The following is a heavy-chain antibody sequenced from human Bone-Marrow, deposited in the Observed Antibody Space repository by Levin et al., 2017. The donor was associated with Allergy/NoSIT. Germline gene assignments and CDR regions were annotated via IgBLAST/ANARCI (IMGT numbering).Heavy chain of an antibody. D-gene: IGHD6-13*01. CDR2: ISYGGTA. V-gene: IGHV4-39*01. J-gene: IGHJ4*02. Sequence: SETLSLTCTVSGGSISSTGYYWGWIRQPPGKGLEWIASISYGGTAYYNPSLRSRVSISVDTSRNQFSLKLSSVTAADTAFYYCAGYKQLVWGVDSWGQGTLVTVSS. CDR3: AGYKQLVWGVDS. CDR1: GGSISSTGYY.